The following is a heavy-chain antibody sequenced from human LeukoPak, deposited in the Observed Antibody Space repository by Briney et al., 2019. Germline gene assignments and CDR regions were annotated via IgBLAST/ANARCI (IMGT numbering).Heavy chain of an antibody. V-gene: IGHV3-30*02. J-gene: IGHJ4*02. D-gene: IGHD3-22*01. CDR3: AKGEHYYDSSGYATPDY. CDR1: GFTFSSYS. CDR2: IRYDGSNK. Sequence: GGSLRLSCAASGFTFSSYSMHWVRQAPGKGLEGVAFIRYDGSNKYYADSVKGRFTISRDNSKNTLYLQMNSLRAEDTAVYYCAKGEHYYDSSGYATPDYWGQGTLVTVSS.